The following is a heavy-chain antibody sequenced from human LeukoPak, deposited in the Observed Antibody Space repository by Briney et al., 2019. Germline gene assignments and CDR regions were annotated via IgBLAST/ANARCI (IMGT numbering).Heavy chain of an antibody. D-gene: IGHD3-22*01. V-gene: IGHV4-59*01. CDR2: IYYSGST. J-gene: IGHJ4*02. CDR3: ARDGYYDSRGYYD. Sequence: SETLSLTCTVSGGSISSYYWSWIRQPPGKGLEWIGYIYYSGSTNYNPSLKSRVTISVDTSKNQFSLKLSSVTAADTAVYYCARDGYYDSRGYYDWGQGTLVTVSS. CDR1: GGSISSYY.